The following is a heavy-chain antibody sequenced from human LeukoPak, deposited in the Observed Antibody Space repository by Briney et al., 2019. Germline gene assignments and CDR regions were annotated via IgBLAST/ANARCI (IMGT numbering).Heavy chain of an antibody. Sequence: PSVKVSCKASGYTFTSYGISWVRQAPGHGLEGMGWIRDCNGNTNYEQKLQGRVTMTTVPYKSTDYTELTSVRGDATAVLDRASFGLWSITPDYYRYCGMDVWGQGTTVTVSS. CDR3: ASFGLWSITPDYYRYCGMDV. D-gene: IGHD5-18*01. J-gene: IGHJ6*02. V-gene: IGHV1-18*01. CDR2: IRDCNGNT. CDR1: GYTFTSYG.